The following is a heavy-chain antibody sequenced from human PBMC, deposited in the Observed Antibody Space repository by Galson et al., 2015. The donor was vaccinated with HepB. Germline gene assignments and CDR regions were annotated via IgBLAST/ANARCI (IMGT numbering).Heavy chain of an antibody. Sequence: SLRLSCAASGFTFSGSAMHWVRQASGKGLEWVGRIRSKANSYATAYAASVKGRFTISRDDSKNTAYLQMNSLKTEDTAVYYCTRRHYGEPTMYYYYGMDVWGQGTTVTVSS. CDR2: IRSKANSYAT. J-gene: IGHJ6*02. D-gene: IGHD4-17*01. V-gene: IGHV3-73*01. CDR1: GFTFSGSA. CDR3: TRRHYGEPTMYYYYGMDV.